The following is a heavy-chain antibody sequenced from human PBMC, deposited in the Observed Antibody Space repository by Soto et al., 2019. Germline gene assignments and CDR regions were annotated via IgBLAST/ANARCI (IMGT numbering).Heavy chain of an antibody. Sequence: EVHLLESGGGLAQPGGSLRLSCAASGFTFSTYTMSWVRRAPGKGLEWVSTINGGGGSPSYADSVQGRFTISRDNPKNTLYLQLNSLTVDDTATYYCAKARCSTCNCYVPDYWGHGAPVTVSS. J-gene: IGHJ4*01. CDR2: INGGGGSP. CDR3: AKARCSTCNCYVPDY. V-gene: IGHV3-23*01. CDR1: GFTFSTYT. D-gene: IGHD2-2*01.